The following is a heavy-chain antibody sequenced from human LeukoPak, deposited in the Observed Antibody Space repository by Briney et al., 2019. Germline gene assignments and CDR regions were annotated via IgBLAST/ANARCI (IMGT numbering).Heavy chain of an antibody. D-gene: IGHD6-6*01. V-gene: IGHV4-59*01. CDR3: ASLPSSSGNFDY. J-gene: IGHJ4*02. CDR1: GGSISSYY. Sequence: PSETLSLTCTVSGGSISSYYWSWIRQPPGKGLEWIGYIYYSGSTNYNPSLKSRVTISVDTSKNQFSLKLSSVTAADTAVYYCASLPSSSGNFDYWGQGTLVTVSS. CDR2: IYYSGST.